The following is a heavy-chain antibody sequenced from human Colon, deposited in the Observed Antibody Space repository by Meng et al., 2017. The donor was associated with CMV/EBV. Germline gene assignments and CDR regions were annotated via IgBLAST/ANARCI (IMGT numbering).Heavy chain of an antibody. J-gene: IGHJ4*02. CDR3: TTLLRGF. CDR1: GVTFTNGA. Sequence: LSCAASGVTFTNGAVNWVRQASGKGLEWIGRIKSKIDGGKIDYTAPVRGRFAISRDDSKATVYLQIDTLEIEDTGMYYCTTLLRGFWGQGTLVTVSS. D-gene: IGHD2-15*01. CDR2: IKSKIDGGKI. V-gene: IGHV3-15*01.